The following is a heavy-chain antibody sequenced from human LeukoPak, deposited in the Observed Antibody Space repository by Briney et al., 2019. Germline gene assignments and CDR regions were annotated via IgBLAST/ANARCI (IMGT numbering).Heavy chain of an antibody. Sequence: SVKVSCKASGGTFSSYAISWVRQAPGQGLEWMGRIIPIFGTANYAQKFQGRVTITADESTSTAYMELSSLRSEDTAVYYCASRYCSSTSCYPLGYWGQGTLVTVSS. J-gene: IGHJ4*02. D-gene: IGHD2-2*01. CDR2: IIPIFGTA. V-gene: IGHV1-69*13. CDR1: GGTFSSYA. CDR3: ASRYCSSTSCYPLGY.